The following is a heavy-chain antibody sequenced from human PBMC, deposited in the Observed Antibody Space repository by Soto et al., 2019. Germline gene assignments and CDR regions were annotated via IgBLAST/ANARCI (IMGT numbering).Heavy chain of an antibody. CDR3: ANGGRQWLVTSDFNY. Sequence: VQLVESGGGVVQPGRSLRLSCAASGFTFSDYAMHWVRQAPGKGLEWVAVVSHDGRNTHYADSVKGRCTISRDSSKNTVSLEMTSLRAEDTAVYYCANGGRQWLVTSDFNYWGQGALVTVSS. V-gene: IGHV3-30*18. J-gene: IGHJ4*02. CDR1: GFTFSDYA. D-gene: IGHD6-19*01. CDR2: VSHDGRNT.